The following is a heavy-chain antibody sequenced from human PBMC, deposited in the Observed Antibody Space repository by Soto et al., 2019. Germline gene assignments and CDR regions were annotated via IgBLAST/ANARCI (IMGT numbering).Heavy chain of an antibody. CDR2: IYPGDSDT. J-gene: IGHJ6*02. Sequence: PGESLKISCKGSGYSFTSYWIGWVRQMPGKGLEWMGIIYPGDSDTRYSPSFQGQVTISADKSISTAYLQWSSLRASDTAMYYCARHVNNPRERMDVWGQGTTVTVSS. CDR1: GYSFTSYW. D-gene: IGHD1-20*01. CDR3: ARHVNNPRERMDV. V-gene: IGHV5-51*01.